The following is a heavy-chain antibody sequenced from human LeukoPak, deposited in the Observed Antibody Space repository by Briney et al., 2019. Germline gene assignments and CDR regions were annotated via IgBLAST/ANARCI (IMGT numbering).Heavy chain of an antibody. J-gene: IGHJ4*02. CDR3: AYSYVPWYFDY. CDR2: IYYSGST. Sequence: SETLSLTCTVSGRSISSYYWSWIRQPPGKGLEWIGYIYYSGSTNYNPSLKSRVTISVDTAKNQFFLKLSSVTAADTAVYYCAYSYVPWYFDYWGQGTLVTVSS. CDR1: GRSISSYY. V-gene: IGHV4-59*12. D-gene: IGHD5-18*01.